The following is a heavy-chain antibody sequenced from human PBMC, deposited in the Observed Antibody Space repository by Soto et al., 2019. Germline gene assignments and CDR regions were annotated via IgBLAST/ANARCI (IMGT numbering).Heavy chain of an antibody. D-gene: IGHD3-22*01. Sequence: GGSLRLSCAASGFTFSSYAMSWVRQAPGKGLEWVSAISGSGGSTYYADSVKGRFTISRDNSKNTLYLQMNSLRAEDTAVYYCAFDSRAYQLFDYWGQATLVTGST. CDR1: GFTFSSYA. CDR2: ISGSGGST. CDR3: AFDSRAYQLFDY. V-gene: IGHV3-23*01. J-gene: IGHJ4*02.